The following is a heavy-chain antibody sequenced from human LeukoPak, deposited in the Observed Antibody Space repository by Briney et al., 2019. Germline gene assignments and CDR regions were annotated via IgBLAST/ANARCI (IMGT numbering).Heavy chain of an antibody. CDR3: ARGVYYDSSGYFFDY. Sequence: SETLSLTCTVSGGSISGGGYYWSWIRQHPGKGLEWIGYIYYSGSTYYNPSLKSRVTISVDTSKNQFSLKLSSVTAADTAVYYCARGVYYDSSGYFFDYWGQGTLVTVSS. J-gene: IGHJ4*02. D-gene: IGHD3-22*01. CDR1: GGSISGGGYY. V-gene: IGHV4-31*03. CDR2: IYYSGST.